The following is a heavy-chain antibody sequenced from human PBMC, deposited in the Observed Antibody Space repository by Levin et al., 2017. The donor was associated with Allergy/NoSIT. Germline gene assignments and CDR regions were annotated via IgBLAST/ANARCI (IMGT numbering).Heavy chain of an antibody. CDR2: IYYSGST. Sequence: PSETLSLTCTVSGGSISSGGYYWSWIRQHPGKGLERIGYIYYSGSTYYNPSLKSRVTISVDTSKNQFSLKLSSVTAADTAVYYCASFPKLTGDFYFDYWGQGTLVTVSS. D-gene: IGHD7-27*01. CDR3: ASFPKLTGDFYFDY. J-gene: IGHJ4*02. V-gene: IGHV4-31*03. CDR1: GGSISSGGYY.